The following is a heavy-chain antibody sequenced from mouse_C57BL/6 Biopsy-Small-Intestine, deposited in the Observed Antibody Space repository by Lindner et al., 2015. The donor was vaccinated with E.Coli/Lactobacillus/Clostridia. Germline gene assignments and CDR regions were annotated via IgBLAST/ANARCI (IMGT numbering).Heavy chain of an antibody. Sequence: VQLQESGAELARPGASVKLSCKASGHTFTSYGISWVKQRTGQGLEWIGEIYPRSGNTYYNEKFKGKATLTADKSSSTAYMELRSLTSEDSAVYFCARGDYSNYYAMDYWGQGTSVTVSS. V-gene: IGHV1-81*01. D-gene: IGHD2-5*01. CDR2: IYPRSGNT. CDR3: ARGDYSNYYAMDY. CDR1: GHTFTSYG. J-gene: IGHJ4*01.